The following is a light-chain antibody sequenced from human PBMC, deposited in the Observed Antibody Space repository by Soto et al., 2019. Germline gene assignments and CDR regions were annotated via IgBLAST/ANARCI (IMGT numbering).Light chain of an antibody. Sequence: SYELTQPLSVSVALEQTARLICGGNNIESKIVHWYQQKPGQAPVVVIYRDTNRPSGIPARFSGSNSGNTATLTISRAQAGDEADYYCQVWDDGTVLFGGGTKLTVL. V-gene: IGLV3-9*01. CDR2: RDT. CDR3: QVWDDGTVL. CDR1: NIESKI. J-gene: IGLJ2*01.